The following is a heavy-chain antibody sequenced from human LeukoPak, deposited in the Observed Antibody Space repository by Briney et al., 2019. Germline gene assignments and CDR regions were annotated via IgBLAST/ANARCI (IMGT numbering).Heavy chain of an antibody. Sequence: KPSGTLSLTCAVSGGSINHHYWTWIRQPPGKGLEWIGYIHYSGSTNYNPSLKSRVTMSLDTSKIQFSLKLSSVTAADTAVYYCARDTVRSGYDFWGQGTLVTVSS. J-gene: IGHJ4*02. CDR2: IHYSGST. V-gene: IGHV4-59*11. CDR1: GGSINHHY. D-gene: IGHD3-22*01. CDR3: ARDTVRSGYDF.